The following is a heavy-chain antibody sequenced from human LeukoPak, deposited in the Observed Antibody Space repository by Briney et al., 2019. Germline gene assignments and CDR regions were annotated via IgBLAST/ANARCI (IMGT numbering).Heavy chain of an antibody. CDR2: ISGSGGST. CDR3: AKDELELLDTGIDY. CDR1: GFTFTSSA. V-gene: IGHV3-23*01. J-gene: IGHJ4*02. D-gene: IGHD1-7*01. Sequence: PGGSLRLSCAASGFTFTSSAMSWVRQAPGKGLEWVSAISGSGGSTYYADSVKGRFTISRDNSKNTLYLQMNSLRAEDTAVYYCAKDELELLDTGIDYWGQGTLVTVSS.